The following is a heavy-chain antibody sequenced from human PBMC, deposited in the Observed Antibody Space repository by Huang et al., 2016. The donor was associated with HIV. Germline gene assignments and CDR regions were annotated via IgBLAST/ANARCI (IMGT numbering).Heavy chain of an antibody. D-gene: IGHD1-7*01. CDR1: TFTFGAYW. J-gene: IGHJ6*02. CDR3: ATKTAGMDI. V-gene: IGHV3-7*01. CDR2: IKQDESEK. Sequence: VESGGRSVQPGGSIKLSCVGSTFTFGAYWMSWVRQPPGKGLWWVANIKQDESEKYYVDSVKGRFNISRDNARKVLFLEMDDLRVEDTAIYFCATKTAGMDIWGQGTTVTVSS.